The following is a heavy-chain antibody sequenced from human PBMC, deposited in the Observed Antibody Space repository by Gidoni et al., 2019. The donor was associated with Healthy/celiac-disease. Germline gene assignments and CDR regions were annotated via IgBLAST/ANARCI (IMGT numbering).Heavy chain of an antibody. D-gene: IGHD5-12*01. Sequence: QVQLVESGGGLVKPGGSLRLSCAASGFTFSDYYMSWIRQAPGKGLEWVSYISSSGSTRYYADSVKGRFTISRDNAKNSLYLQMNSLRAEDTAVYYCARDVDTGGWLRPHYGMDVWCQGTTVTVSS. J-gene: IGHJ6*02. CDR2: ISSSGSTR. CDR1: GFTFSDYY. CDR3: ARDVDTGGWLRPHYGMDV. V-gene: IGHV3-11*01.